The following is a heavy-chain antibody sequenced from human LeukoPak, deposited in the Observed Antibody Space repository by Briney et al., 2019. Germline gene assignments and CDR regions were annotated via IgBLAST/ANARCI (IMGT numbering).Heavy chain of an antibody. CDR2: ISSSGSTI. J-gene: IGHJ6*03. V-gene: IGHV3-48*03. CDR3: ARVEVPAATDYYYYYYMDV. Sequence: PGGSLRLSCAASGFTFSSYEMNWVRQAPGKGLEWVSYISSSGSTIYYADSVKGRFTISRDNAKNSLYLQMNSLRAEDTAVYYCARVEVPAATDYYYYYYMDVWGKGTTVTISS. CDR1: GFTFSSYE. D-gene: IGHD2-2*01.